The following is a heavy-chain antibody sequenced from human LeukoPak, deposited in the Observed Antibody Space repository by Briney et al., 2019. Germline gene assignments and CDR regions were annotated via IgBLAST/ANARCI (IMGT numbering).Heavy chain of an antibody. V-gene: IGHV3-48*02. D-gene: IGHD6-13*01. J-gene: IGHJ4*02. CDR3: ARSLRYSSCWYNFDD. CDR1: GFTFSSSS. Sequence: GGSLRLSCVASGFTFSSSSMNWVRQAPGKGLEWVSYISISSITIYYADSVKGRFTISRDNAKNSLYLQMNSLRDEYTAVYYRARSLRYSSCWYNFDDWGQGTLVTASS. CDR2: ISISSITI.